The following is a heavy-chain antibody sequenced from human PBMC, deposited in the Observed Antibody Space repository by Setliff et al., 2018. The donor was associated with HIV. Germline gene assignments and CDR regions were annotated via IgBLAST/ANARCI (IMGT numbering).Heavy chain of an antibody. CDR2: IKENGDEK. D-gene: IGHD2-8*01. Sequence: PGKSLKISCAASGFTFSTYWMSWFRQAPGKGLEWVANIKENGDEKYYVDSVKGRFTISRDSAKNTLYLQMDSLRVDDTGLYLCVWVYRNIWGQGTMVTVSS. CDR1: GFTFSTYW. V-gene: IGHV3-7*01. J-gene: IGHJ3*02. CDR3: VWVYRNI.